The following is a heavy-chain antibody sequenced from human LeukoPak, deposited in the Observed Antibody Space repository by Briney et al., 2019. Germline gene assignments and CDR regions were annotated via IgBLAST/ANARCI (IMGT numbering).Heavy chain of an antibody. D-gene: IGHD5-24*01. CDR3: ARPSRDGYNEYYFDY. V-gene: IGHV1-69*05. Sequence: ASVEVSCKASGGTFSSYAISWVRQAPGQGLEWMGGIIPIFGTANYAQKFQGRVTITTDESTSTAYMELSSLRSEDTAVYYCARPSRDGYNEYYFDYWGQGTLVTVSS. CDR1: GGTFSSYA. CDR2: IIPIFGTA. J-gene: IGHJ4*02.